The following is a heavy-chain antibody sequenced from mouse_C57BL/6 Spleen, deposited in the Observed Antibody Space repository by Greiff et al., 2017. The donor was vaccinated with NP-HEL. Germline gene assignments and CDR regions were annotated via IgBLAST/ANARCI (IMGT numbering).Heavy chain of an antibody. D-gene: IGHD3-1*01. J-gene: IGHJ1*03. V-gene: IGHV1-55*01. CDR1: GYTFTSYW. Sequence: QVQLQQPGAELVKPGASVKMSCKASGYTFTSYWITWVKQRPGQGLEWIGDIYPGSGSTNYNEKFKSKATLTVDTSSSTAYMQLSSLTSEDSAVSYCARSGGRDWYFDVWGTGTTVTVSS. CDR2: IYPGSGST. CDR3: ARSGGRDWYFDV.